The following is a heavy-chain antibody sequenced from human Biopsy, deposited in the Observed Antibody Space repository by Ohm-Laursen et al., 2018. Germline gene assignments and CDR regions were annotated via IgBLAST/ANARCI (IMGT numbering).Heavy chain of an antibody. D-gene: IGHD2-2*01. CDR2: FCYVGGIK. CDR3: ARESALKWYQSLSYFNGMDV. CDR1: GFTFSGYG. V-gene: IGHV3-33*01. Sequence: SLRLSCPAFGFTFSGYGLHGVRRAPGRGLGWVAVFCYVGGIKYYADSVKGRFAISRDNSKNTLYLQMNSLRAEDTAVYYCARESALKWYQSLSYFNGMDVWGQGTTVTVSS. J-gene: IGHJ6*02.